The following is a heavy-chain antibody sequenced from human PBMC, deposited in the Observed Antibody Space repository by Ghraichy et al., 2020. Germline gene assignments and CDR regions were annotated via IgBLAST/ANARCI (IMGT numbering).Heavy chain of an antibody. J-gene: IGHJ1*01. Sequence: ASVKVSCKASGYTFSSYAISWVRQAPGQGLEWMGWISTYNGNTNYAQKLQGRVTMTTDTSTSTAYMELRSLRSDETAVYYCAGGTYYYDSSVHYYDREYFQHWGQGTLVTVSS. D-gene: IGHD3-22*01. CDR3: AGGTYYYDSSVHYYDREYFQH. V-gene: IGHV1-18*01. CDR1: GYTFSSYA. CDR2: ISTYNGNT.